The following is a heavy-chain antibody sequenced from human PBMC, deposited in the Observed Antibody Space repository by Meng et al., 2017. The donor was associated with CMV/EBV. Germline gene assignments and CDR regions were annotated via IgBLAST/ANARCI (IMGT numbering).Heavy chain of an antibody. CDR3: ARVGDLAHYFDY. CDR1: GFIFSRYE. Sequence: GTLKISCAASGFIFSRYEMNWVRQAPGKGLEWLSYISSSGSTTYYADSVKGRFTISRDDAKNSLSLQMNSLRADDTAVYYCARVGDLAHYFDYWGQGTLVTVSS. CDR2: ISSSGSTT. J-gene: IGHJ4*02. D-gene: IGHD1-26*01. V-gene: IGHV3-48*03.